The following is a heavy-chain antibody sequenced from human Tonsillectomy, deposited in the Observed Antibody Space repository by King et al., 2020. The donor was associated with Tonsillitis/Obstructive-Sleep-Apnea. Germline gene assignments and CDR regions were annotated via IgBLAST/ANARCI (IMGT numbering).Heavy chain of an antibody. J-gene: IGHJ4*02. CDR3: ARDSRYCSSTSCYTGFDY. CDR2: ISSSGSTI. CDR1: GFTFSSYE. D-gene: IGHD2-2*02. Sequence: VQLVGSGGGLVQPGGSLRLSCAASGFTFSSYEMNWVRQAPGKGLEWVSYISSSGSTIYYADSVKGRFTISRDNAKNSLYLQMNSLRAEDTAVYYCARDSRYCSSTSCYTGFDYWGQGTLVTVSS. V-gene: IGHV3-48*03.